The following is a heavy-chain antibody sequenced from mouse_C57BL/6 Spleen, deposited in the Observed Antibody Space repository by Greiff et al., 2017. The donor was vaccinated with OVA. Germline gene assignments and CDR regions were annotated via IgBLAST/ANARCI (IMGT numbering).Heavy chain of an antibody. CDR3: ARDMGWYFDV. CDR1: GFTFSTYA. CDR2: ISDGGSYT. D-gene: IGHD1-1*02. J-gene: IGHJ1*03. V-gene: IGHV5-4*01. Sequence: DVMLVESGGGLVKPGGSLKLSCAASGFTFSTYAMSWVRQTPQKRLEWVATISDGGSYTYYPDNVKGRFTISRDNAKNNLYLQMSHLKAEDTAMYYCARDMGWYFDVWGTGTTVTVSS.